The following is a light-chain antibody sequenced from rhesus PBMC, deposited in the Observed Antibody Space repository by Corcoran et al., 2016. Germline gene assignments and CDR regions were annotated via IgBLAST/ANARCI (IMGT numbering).Light chain of an antibody. CDR3: QHGYGIRYS. CDR1: QGINNE. V-gene: IGKV1-94*01. J-gene: IGKJ2*01. Sequence: DIQMTQSPSSLSASVGDRVTVTCRASQGINNELSWYQQKPGKAPTLLIYAASSLQPGVSSRFSGSGSGTDFTLTISSLQPEDFATYYCQHGYGIRYSFGQGTKVEIK. CDR2: AAS.